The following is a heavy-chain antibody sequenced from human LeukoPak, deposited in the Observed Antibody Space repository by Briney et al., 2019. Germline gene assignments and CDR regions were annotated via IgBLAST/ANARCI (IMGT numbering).Heavy chain of an antibody. CDR1: GYTFTSYA. V-gene: IGHV1-3*01. CDR3: ASEMGYYYDSRDYSRPFVY. D-gene: IGHD3-22*01. CDR2: INAGNGNT. J-gene: IGHJ4*02. Sequence: ASVKVSCKASGYTFTSYAMHWVRQAPGQRLEWMGWINAGNGNTKYSQKFQGRVTITRDTSASTAYMELSSLRSEDTAVYYCASEMGYYYDSRDYSRPFVYWGQGTLVTVSS.